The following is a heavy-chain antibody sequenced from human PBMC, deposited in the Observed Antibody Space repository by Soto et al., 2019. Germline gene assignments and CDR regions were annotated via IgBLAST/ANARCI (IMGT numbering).Heavy chain of an antibody. Sequence: PSETLSLTCTVSGGSISSYYWSWIRQPPGKGLEWIGYIYCSGSTNYNPSLKSRVTISVDTSKNQFSLKLSSVTAADTAVYYCASDSTVSWTSEGYFQHWGQGTLVTVSS. CDR3: ASDSTVSWTSEGYFQH. V-gene: IGHV4-59*01. CDR2: IYCSGST. J-gene: IGHJ1*01. CDR1: GGSISSYY. D-gene: IGHD4-17*01.